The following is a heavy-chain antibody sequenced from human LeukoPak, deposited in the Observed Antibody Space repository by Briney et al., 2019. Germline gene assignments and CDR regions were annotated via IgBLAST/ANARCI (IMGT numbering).Heavy chain of an antibody. CDR3: AKDVSNIVVVAATFDY. CDR1: GFIFSNNY. J-gene: IGHJ4*02. CDR2: ISGSGGST. D-gene: IGHD2-15*01. Sequence: GGSLRLSCAASGFIFSNNYMSWVRQAPGKGLEWVSAISGSGGSTYYADSVKGRFTISRDNSKNTLYLQMNSLRAEDTAVYYCAKDVSNIVVVAATFDYWGQGTLVTVSS. V-gene: IGHV3-23*01.